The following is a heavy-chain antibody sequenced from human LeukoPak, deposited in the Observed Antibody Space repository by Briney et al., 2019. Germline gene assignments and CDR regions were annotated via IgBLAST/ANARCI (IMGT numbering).Heavy chain of an antibody. CDR3: AKGSGSGWYGWFDP. V-gene: IGHV3-23*01. J-gene: IGHJ5*02. CDR2: IDAGGVNT. CDR1: RFTFSGYA. D-gene: IGHD6-19*01. Sequence: GGSLRPSCAASRFTFSGYAMYWVRQAPGKGLEWVSCIDAGGVNTYYADSVTGRFTISRDNSKNTLYLQMNSLRAEDTAVYYCAKGSGSGWYGWFDPWGQGTLVTVSS.